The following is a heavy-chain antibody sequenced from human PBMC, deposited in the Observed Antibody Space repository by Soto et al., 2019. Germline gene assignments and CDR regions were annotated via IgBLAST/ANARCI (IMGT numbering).Heavy chain of an antibody. CDR2: IYYSGST. CDR3: ARHHADYADYYSYYGIDV. Sequence: QLQLQESGPGLVKPSETLSLTCTVSGGSISSSSYYWGWIRQPPGTGLEWIGTIYYSGSTYYNPSLKSRGTISVDTSKNQFSLKLSSVTAADTAVYHCARHHADYADYYSYYGIDVWGQGTTVTVSS. CDR1: GGSISSSSYY. V-gene: IGHV4-39*01. D-gene: IGHD4-17*01. J-gene: IGHJ6*02.